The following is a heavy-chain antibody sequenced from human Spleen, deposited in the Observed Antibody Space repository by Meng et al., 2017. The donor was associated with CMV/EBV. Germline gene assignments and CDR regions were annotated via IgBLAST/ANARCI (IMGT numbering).Heavy chain of an antibody. CDR1: GFTFSSYA. CDR2: ISGSGSST. J-gene: IGHJ4*02. V-gene: IGHV3-23*01. Sequence: LSLTCAASGFTFSSYAMSWVRQAPGKGLEWVSAISGSGSSTYYADSVKGRFTLSRDNSKNTLYLQMKSLRAEDTAIYYCAKSYYDTSGYPDYWGQGTLVTVSS. CDR3: AKSYYDTSGYPDY. D-gene: IGHD3-22*01.